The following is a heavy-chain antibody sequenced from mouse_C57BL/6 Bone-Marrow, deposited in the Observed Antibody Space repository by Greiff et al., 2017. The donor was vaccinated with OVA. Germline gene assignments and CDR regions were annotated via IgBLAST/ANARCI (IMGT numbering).Heavy chain of an antibody. Sequence: LQESGPGLVQPSQSLSITCTVSGFSLTSYGVHWVRQSPGKGLEWLGVIWSGGSTDYNAAFISRLSISKDNSKSQVFFKMNSLQADDTAIYYCASIYYYGSSAFAYWGQGTLVTVSA. D-gene: IGHD1-1*01. J-gene: IGHJ3*01. CDR3: ASIYYYGSSAFAY. CDR2: IWSGGST. V-gene: IGHV2-2*01. CDR1: GFSLTSYG.